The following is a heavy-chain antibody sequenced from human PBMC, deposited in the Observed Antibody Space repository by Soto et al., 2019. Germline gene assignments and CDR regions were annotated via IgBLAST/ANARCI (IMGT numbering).Heavy chain of an antibody. J-gene: IGHJ4*02. CDR3: ARARVVVAATTGFDY. V-gene: IGHV4-61*01. CDR1: GGSVSSGSYY. Sequence: SETLSLTCTVSGGSVSSGSYYWSWIRQPPGKGLEWIGYIYYSGSTNYNPSLKSRVTISVDTSKNQFSLKLSSVTAADTAVDYCARARVVVAATTGFDYWGQGTLVTVSS. D-gene: IGHD2-15*01. CDR2: IYYSGST.